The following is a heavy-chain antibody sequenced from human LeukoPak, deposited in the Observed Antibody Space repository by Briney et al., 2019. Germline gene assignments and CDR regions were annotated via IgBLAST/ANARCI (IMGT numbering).Heavy chain of an antibody. D-gene: IGHD3-16*01. J-gene: IGHJ2*01. CDR1: GGSFSAYY. Sequence: SETLSLTCAVYGGSFSAYYWSSIRHPPRKGLQWIGEINHSGSTNYNPSLKSRVTRSVDTSKNQFSLKLSSVTAADTAVYYCARVRGGIRYFDLWGRGTLVTVSS. CDR3: ARVRGGIRYFDL. CDR2: INHSGST. V-gene: IGHV4-34*01.